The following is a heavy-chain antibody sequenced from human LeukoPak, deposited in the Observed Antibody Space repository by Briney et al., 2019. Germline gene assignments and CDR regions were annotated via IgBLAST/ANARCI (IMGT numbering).Heavy chain of an antibody. CDR1: RFTFSSYA. V-gene: IGHV3-23*01. Sequence: GGSLRLSCAASRFTFSSYAMSWVRQAPGKGLEWVSVISGSGGSTYYADSVKGRFTISRDNSKNTLYLQMNSLRAEDTAVYYCAKDRVGQWFYFDYWGQGTLVTVSS. J-gene: IGHJ4*02. D-gene: IGHD2-8*01. CDR3: AKDRVGQWFYFDY. CDR2: ISGSGGST.